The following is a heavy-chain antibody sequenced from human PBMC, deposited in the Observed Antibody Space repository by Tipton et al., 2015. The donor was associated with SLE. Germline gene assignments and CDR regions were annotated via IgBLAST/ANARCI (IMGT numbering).Heavy chain of an antibody. CDR3: ARDRAAQYYSYYYMDV. J-gene: IGHJ6*03. V-gene: IGHV3-74*01. CDR2: INTDETII. CDR1: GFTFSNYW. Sequence: GSLRLSCAASGFTFSNYWMHWVRRAPGKGLVWVARINTDETIINYADSVKGRFTISRDNAKNTLYLQMNSLRVEDTAVYYCARDRAAQYYSYYYMDVWGKGTTVTISS. D-gene: IGHD6-25*01.